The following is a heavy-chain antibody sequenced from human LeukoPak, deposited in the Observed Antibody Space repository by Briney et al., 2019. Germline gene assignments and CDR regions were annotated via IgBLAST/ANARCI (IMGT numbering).Heavy chain of an antibody. CDR2: IYYGGST. CDR1: GGSISGYY. D-gene: IGHD3-22*01. V-gene: IGHV4-59*04. J-gene: IGHJ3*02. Sequence: PSETLSLTCTVSGGSISGYYWNWIRQSPGKGLEWIGSIYYGGSTYYNPSLKSRVTISVDTSKNQFSLRLSSVTAADTAVYYCAILLAGVSNGYDNAFDIWGHGTMVTVSS. CDR3: AILLAGVSNGYDNAFDI.